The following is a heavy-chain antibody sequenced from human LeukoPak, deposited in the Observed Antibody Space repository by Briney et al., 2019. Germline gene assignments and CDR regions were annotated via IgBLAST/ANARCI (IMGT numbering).Heavy chain of an antibody. CDR3: AKGIAATAYNWFDP. V-gene: IGHV3-23*01. CDR1: GFTFSSYS. D-gene: IGHD6-13*01. J-gene: IGHJ5*02. CDR2: ISGSGGST. Sequence: GGSLRLSCAASGFTFSSYSMSWVRQPPGKGLEWVGAISGSGGSTYYADSVKGRFAISSDNSKNTLYMKMNTVRAADTAVYYCAKGIAATAYNWFDPWGQGTLVTVSS.